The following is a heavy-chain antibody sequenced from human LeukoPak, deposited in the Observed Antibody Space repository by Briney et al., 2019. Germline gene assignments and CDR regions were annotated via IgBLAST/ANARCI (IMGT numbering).Heavy chain of an antibody. J-gene: IGHJ4*02. Sequence: GGSLRLSCAASGFTFSSYTMNWVRQAPGKGLEWVAVISYDGSNKYYADSVKGRFTISRDNSKNTLYLQMNSLRAEDTAVYYCARDPQLRYFDWLLETQGGFDYWGQGTLVTVSS. V-gene: IGHV3-30*04. CDR3: ARDPQLRYFDWLLETQGGFDY. CDR1: GFTFSSYT. D-gene: IGHD3-9*01. CDR2: ISYDGSNK.